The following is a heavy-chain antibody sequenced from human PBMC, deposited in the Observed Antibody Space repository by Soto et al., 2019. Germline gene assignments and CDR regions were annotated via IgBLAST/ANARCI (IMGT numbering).Heavy chain of an antibody. CDR3: AVGIAARGSWFDP. Sequence: SETLSLTCTVSGGSISSSSYYWGWIRQPPGKGLEWIGSIYYSGSTYYNPSLKSRVTISADTSKNQFSLKLSSVTAADTAVYYCAVGIAARGSWFDPWGQGTLVTVSS. J-gene: IGHJ5*02. CDR2: IYYSGST. D-gene: IGHD6-6*01. CDR1: GGSISSSSYY. V-gene: IGHV4-39*01.